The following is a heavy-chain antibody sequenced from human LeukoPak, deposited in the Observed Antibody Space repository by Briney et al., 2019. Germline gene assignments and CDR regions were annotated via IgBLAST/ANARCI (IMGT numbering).Heavy chain of an antibody. J-gene: IGHJ3*02. D-gene: IGHD3-9*01. CDR1: GVSISSSNW. CDR2: IYHSGST. Sequence: SGTLSFTCAVSGVSISSSNWWSWVRQPPGKGLEWIGEIYHSGSTNYNPSLKSRVTISVDKSKNQFSLKLSSVTAADTAVYYCARNDRGHYDILTGYQWPAFDTWGQGTMVTVSS. V-gene: IGHV4-4*02. CDR3: ARNDRGHYDILTGYQWPAFDT.